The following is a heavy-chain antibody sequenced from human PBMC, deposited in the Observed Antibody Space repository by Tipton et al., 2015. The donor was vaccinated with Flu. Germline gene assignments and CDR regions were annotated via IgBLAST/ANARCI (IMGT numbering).Heavy chain of an antibody. CDR3: AREGSGWYRNWFDP. V-gene: IGHV4-59*13. Sequence: LRLSCTVSGGSISSYYWSWIRKPPGKGLEWIGYINYSGSPNYNPSLKIRATISVDTAKNQFSLKLGSVTAADTAVYYCAREGSGWYRNWFDPWGQGTLVTVSS. CDR2: INYSGSP. D-gene: IGHD6-19*01. J-gene: IGHJ5*02. CDR1: GGSISSYY.